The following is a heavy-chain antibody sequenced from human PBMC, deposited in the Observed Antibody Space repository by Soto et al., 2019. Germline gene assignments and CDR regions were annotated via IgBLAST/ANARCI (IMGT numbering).Heavy chain of an antibody. CDR3: ARGIDQGMDV. J-gene: IGHJ6*02. Sequence: QVQLVQSGAEVKKPGSSVKVSCKASGYTFSSYDINWVRQATGQGLEWMGWMSPNSGNTGYAQKFEGRVTMTRNTSISTTYMELSSLRSEDTPVYYCARGIDQGMDVWGQGTTVTVSS. D-gene: IGHD2-2*01. V-gene: IGHV1-8*01. CDR1: GYTFSSYD. CDR2: MSPNSGNT.